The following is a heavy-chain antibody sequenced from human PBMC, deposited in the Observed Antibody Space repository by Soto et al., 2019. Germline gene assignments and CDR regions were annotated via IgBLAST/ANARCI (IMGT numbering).Heavy chain of an antibody. D-gene: IGHD5-12*01. V-gene: IGHV4-30-2*01. Sequence: QVQLRESGSGLVKPSQTLSLTCSVSGASVTRDGNCWTWIRQPPGKALEFVASIYHGGSTFYNPSLMSRVTMSLDRSKNRFSLKLTSVTAAVTAVYYCAGEVDGYSLLDNWCQGTLVTASS. CDR1: GASVTRDGNC. CDR2: IYHGGST. J-gene: IGHJ4*02. CDR3: AGEVDGYSLLDN.